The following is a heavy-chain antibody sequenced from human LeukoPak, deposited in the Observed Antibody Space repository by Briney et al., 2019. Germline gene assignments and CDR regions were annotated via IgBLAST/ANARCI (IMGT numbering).Heavy chain of an antibody. CDR2: ISYVGSIK. CDR1: GFSFSSYG. D-gene: IGHD3-22*01. Sequence: GGSLRLSCAASGFSFSSYGIHWVRQAQGKGLDWVAVISYVGSIKYYADSVKGRFTISRDNSKNTLLLQLNSLKAEDTAVYYCARDLGRSGIGVVIYWYFDLWGRGTLVTVSS. V-gene: IGHV3-30*19. CDR3: ARDLGRSGIGVVIYWYFDL. J-gene: IGHJ2*01.